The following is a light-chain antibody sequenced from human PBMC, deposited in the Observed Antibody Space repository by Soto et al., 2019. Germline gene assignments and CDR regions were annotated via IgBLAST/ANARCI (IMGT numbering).Light chain of an antibody. Sequence: EIVMTQSPLTLPVTPGDPASISCRSSQSLLYNNTYNYLDWYVQKPGQSPQLLIYFGFNRAPGVPDRFSGSGSGTDFTLKINRVEAEDVGTYYCMQALQSLTFGQGTRLEIK. J-gene: IGKJ5*01. V-gene: IGKV2-28*01. CDR3: MQALQSLT. CDR1: QSLLYNNTYNY. CDR2: FGF.